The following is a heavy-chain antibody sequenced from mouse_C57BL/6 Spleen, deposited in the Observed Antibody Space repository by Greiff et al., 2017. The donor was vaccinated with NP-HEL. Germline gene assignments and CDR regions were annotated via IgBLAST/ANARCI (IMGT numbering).Heavy chain of an antibody. J-gene: IGHJ3*01. D-gene: IGHD2-3*01. V-gene: IGHV1-52*01. Sequence: VKLQQSGAELVRPGSSVKLSCKASGYTFTSYWMHWVKQRPIQGLEWIGNIDPSDSETHYNQKFKDKATLTVDKSSSTAYMQLSSLASEDSAVYYCARSIYDLTGFAYWGQGTLVTVSA. CDR2: IDPSDSET. CDR1: GYTFTSYW. CDR3: ARSIYDLTGFAY.